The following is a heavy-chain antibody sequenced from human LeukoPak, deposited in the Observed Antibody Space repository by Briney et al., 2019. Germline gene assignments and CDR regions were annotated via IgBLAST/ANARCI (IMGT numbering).Heavy chain of an antibody. D-gene: IGHD6-13*01. CDR1: GFTFSSYW. CDR3: ARRVAAAGSTGLRYIDV. CDR2: IKQDGSEE. Sequence: PGGSLRLSCAASGFTFSSYWMSWVRQAPGKGLEWVANIKQDGSEEYYVDSVKGRFTISRDNAKNSLYLQMNSLRAEDTAVYYCARRVAAAGSTGLRYIDVWGKGTTVTVSS. J-gene: IGHJ6*03. V-gene: IGHV3-7*01.